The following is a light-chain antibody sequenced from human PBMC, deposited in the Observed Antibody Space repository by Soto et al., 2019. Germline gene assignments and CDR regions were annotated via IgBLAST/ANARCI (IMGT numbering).Light chain of an antibody. CDR2: GAS. J-gene: IGKJ2*01. CDR1: QNVGSN. V-gene: IGKV3-15*01. Sequence: EIVMTQSPATLSVSPGERATLSCRASQNVGSNLAWYQQKPGQAPRLLIYGASTMATGFPARFSGSGAGTDFPLTISSLQSEDFAVSDCQRYNAWPPYTFGQGTKLEIK. CDR3: QRYNAWPPYT.